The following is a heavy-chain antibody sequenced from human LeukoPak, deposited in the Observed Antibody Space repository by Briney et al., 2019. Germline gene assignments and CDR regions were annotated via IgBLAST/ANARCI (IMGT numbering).Heavy chain of an antibody. V-gene: IGHV3-23*01. CDR2: VSGSGDST. CDR3: AKYMSSGY. Sequence: GGSLRLSCAASGFTFSNCAMSWVRQAPGKGLEWVSGVSGSGDSTYYADSVKGRFTISRDNSKNTLYLQLNSLRAEDTAVYYCAKYMSSGYWGQGTLVTVSS. D-gene: IGHD6-19*01. J-gene: IGHJ4*02. CDR1: GFTFSNCA.